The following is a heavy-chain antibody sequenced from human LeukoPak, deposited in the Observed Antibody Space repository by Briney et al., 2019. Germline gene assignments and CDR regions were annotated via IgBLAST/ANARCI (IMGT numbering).Heavy chain of an antibody. CDR1: GTSFSSYY. J-gene: IGHJ4*01. D-gene: IGHD1-1*01. Sequence: SETLSLTCAVSGTSFSSYYWSWIRQPPGKGLEWIGEVNHSGYTNDNPSLKSRVTISVDTSKNQFSLRLRSVTAADTAFYYCAGGPSGTAFDGWGHGTLVTVSS. CDR3: AGGPSGTAFDG. CDR2: VNHSGYT. V-gene: IGHV4-34*01.